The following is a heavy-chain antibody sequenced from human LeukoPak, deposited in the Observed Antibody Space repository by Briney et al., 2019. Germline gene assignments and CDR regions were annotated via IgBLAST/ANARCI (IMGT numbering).Heavy chain of an antibody. CDR3: ARDVPYSGSRRYYFDY. Sequence: SVKVSCKAPGGTFSSYAISWVRQAPGQGLEWMGGIIPIFGTANYAQKFQGRVTITADESTSTAYMELSSLRSEDTAVYYCARDVPYSGSRRYYFDYWGQGTLVTVSS. D-gene: IGHD1-26*01. V-gene: IGHV1-69*13. CDR1: GGTFSSYA. J-gene: IGHJ4*02. CDR2: IIPIFGTA.